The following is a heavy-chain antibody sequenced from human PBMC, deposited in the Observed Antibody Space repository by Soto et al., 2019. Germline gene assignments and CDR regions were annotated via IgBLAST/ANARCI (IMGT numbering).Heavy chain of an antibody. V-gene: IGHV4-61*02. Sequence: PSETLSLTCAVSGGSISSGGYSWSWIRQPPGKGLEWIGRIYTSGSTNYNPSLKSRVTMSVDTSKNQFSLKLSSVTAADTAVYYCARTYYDFWSGHDAFDIWGQGTMVTVSS. D-gene: IGHD3-3*01. CDR1: GGSISSGGYS. CDR2: IYTSGST. J-gene: IGHJ3*02. CDR3: ARTYYDFWSGHDAFDI.